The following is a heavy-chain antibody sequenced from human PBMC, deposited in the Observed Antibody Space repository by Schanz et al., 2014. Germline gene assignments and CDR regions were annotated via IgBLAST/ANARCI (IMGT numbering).Heavy chain of an antibody. Sequence: QAELVESGGGVVQPGGSLRLSCAASGFIFSNHGMNWVRQAPGKGLEWVAFIQHDGSRTYYTASLKGRVTISRDNSQNMVYVEMNSLRVEDTAVYYCARSYSSGWYPYYYGMDVWGQGTTVTVSS. CDR2: IQHDGSRT. CDR3: ARSYSSGWYPYYYGMDV. CDR1: GFIFSNHG. J-gene: IGHJ6*02. V-gene: IGHV3-30*02. D-gene: IGHD6-19*01.